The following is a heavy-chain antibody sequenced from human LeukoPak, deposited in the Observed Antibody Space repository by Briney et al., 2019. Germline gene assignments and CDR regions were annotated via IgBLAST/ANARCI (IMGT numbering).Heavy chain of an antibody. Sequence: GGSLRLSCAASGFTFSNYAMHWVRQAPGQGLEWVAVTSYDGSHIYYADSVKGRFTISRDSSKNTLYLQMNSLRAEDTALYYCAKCQLVDYGMDVWGQGTTVTVSS. V-gene: IGHV3-30*18. J-gene: IGHJ6*02. CDR3: AKCQLVDYGMDV. D-gene: IGHD6-13*01. CDR1: GFTFSNYA. CDR2: TSYDGSHI.